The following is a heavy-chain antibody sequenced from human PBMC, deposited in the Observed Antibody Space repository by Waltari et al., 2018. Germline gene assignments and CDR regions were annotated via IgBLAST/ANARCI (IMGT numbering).Heavy chain of an antibody. CDR1: GGSISSYY. CDR3: AGDSTYDSSGLFDY. V-gene: IGHV4-4*07. J-gene: IGHJ4*02. Sequence: QVQLQESGPGLVKPSETLSLTCTVSGGSISSYYWSWIRQPAGKGLEWIGRIYTSGSTNYNPTLKSRVTMSVDTTKNQFSLKLSSVTAADTAVYYCAGDSTYDSSGLFDYWGQGTLVTVSS. D-gene: IGHD3-22*01. CDR2: IYTSGST.